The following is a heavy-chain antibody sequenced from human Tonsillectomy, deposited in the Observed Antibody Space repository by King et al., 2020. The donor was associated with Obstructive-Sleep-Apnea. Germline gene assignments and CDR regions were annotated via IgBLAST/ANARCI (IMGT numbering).Heavy chain of an antibody. Sequence: LQLQESGPGLVKPSETLSLTCTVSGGSITSSSYYWGWIRQPPGKGLEWIGTIYYSGSTYYNPSLKSRVSISVDKSKNQFSLKLSSVTATDTAVYYCARGDSSRGLTGGAWGQGVLVTVSS. CDR2: IYYSGST. J-gene: IGHJ4*02. CDR1: GGSITSSSYY. CDR3: ARGDSSRGLTGGA. D-gene: IGHD1-26*01. V-gene: IGHV4-39*07.